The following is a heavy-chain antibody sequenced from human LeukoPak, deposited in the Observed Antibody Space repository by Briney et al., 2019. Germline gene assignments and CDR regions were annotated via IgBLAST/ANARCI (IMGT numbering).Heavy chain of an antibody. CDR1: GFTVRSYG. CDR3: AELGITMIGGV. V-gene: IGHV3-30*02. Sequence: GGSLRLSCAASGFTVRSYGMHWVRQTPGKGLEWVAFIRYDVSNKYYADSVKGRFTISRDNSKNTLYLQMNSLRAEDTAVYYCAELGITMIGGVWGKGTTVTISS. CDR2: IRYDVSNK. J-gene: IGHJ6*04. D-gene: IGHD3-10*02.